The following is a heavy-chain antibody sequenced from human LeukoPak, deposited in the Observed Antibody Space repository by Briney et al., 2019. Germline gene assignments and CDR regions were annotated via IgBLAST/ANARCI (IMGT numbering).Heavy chain of an antibody. CDR1: GGSISSSSYY. V-gene: IGHV4-39*07. CDR2: IYYSGST. CDR3: ARSWTTPGNFDY. J-gene: IGHJ4*02. Sequence: SETLSLTCTVSGGSISSSSYYWGWLRQPPGMELEWVGSIYYSGSTYYNPSLESRVTISVDTSKNQFSLKLSSVTAADTAVYYCARSWTTPGNFDYWGQGTLVTVSS. D-gene: IGHD3-10*01.